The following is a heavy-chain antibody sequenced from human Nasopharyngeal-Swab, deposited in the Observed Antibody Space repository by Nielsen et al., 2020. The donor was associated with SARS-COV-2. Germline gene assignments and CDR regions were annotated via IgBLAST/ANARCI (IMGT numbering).Heavy chain of an antibody. CDR2: IYYSGST. D-gene: IGHD1-26*01. V-gene: IGHV4-59*13. CDR3: ARGSDYRAFDI. Sequence: PGKGLEWIGYIYYSGSTSYNPSLKSRVTISVDTSKNEFSLKVKSATAADTAVYYCARGSDYRAFDIWGQGTMVTVSS. J-gene: IGHJ3*02.